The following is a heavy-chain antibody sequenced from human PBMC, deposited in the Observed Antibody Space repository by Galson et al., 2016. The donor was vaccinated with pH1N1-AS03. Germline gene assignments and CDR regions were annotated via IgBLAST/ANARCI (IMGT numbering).Heavy chain of an antibody. CDR1: GSTFRTFG. V-gene: IGHV3-33*01. CDR2: IWNDGSLK. Sequence: SLRLSCAASGSTFRTFGMHWVRQAPGKGPEWVAVIWNDGSLKKYGDSVKGRFIISRDNSNNTVSLEMSSLRAEDTAVYYCVTGNQNYFDYWGQGTLVTVSS. D-gene: IGHD2-8*02. J-gene: IGHJ4*02. CDR3: VTGNQNYFDY.